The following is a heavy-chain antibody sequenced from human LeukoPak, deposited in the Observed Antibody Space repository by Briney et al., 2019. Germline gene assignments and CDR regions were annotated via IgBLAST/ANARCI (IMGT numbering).Heavy chain of an antibody. Sequence: GGSLRLSCVASGFTFKNYVMNWVRQAPGKGLEWLATIYGSGVSISYADSVKGRFIISRDNSSNTLYLQMNSLRAEDTAMYFCAKDLGWELPAEAYWGQGILVSVSS. V-gene: IGHV3-23*01. CDR3: AKDLGWELPAEAY. J-gene: IGHJ4*02. CDR2: IYGSGVSI. D-gene: IGHD1-26*01. CDR1: GFTFKNYV.